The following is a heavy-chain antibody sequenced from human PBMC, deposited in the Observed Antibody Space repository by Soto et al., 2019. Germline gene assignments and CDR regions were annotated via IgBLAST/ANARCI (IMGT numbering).Heavy chain of an antibody. CDR2: TYYRSKWYN. V-gene: IGHV6-1*01. J-gene: IGHJ6*02. CDR3: ARASSSGRDNYYYYGMDV. CDR1: GDTVSSNSAA. Sequence: PLQTLSLTCAISGDTVSSNSAAWNWSRQSPSRGLEWLGRTYYRSKWYNDYAVSVKSRITINPDTSKNQLSLQLNSVTPEDTAVYYCARASSSGRDNYYYYGMDVWGQGTTVTVSS. D-gene: IGHD6-19*01.